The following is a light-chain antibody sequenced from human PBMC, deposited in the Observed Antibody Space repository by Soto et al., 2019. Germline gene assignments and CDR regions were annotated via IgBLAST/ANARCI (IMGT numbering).Light chain of an antibody. CDR1: QRVSSN. CDR3: QQRNVWPPVT. Sequence: IVMTQSPATLSVSPGETATLSCRASQRVSSNLAWYQQKPGQAPRLLIYGASTRATGIPARFSGSGSGTDFTLTISSLEPEDSAVYYCQQRNVWPPVTFGQGTRLEIK. V-gene: IGKV3-15*01. CDR2: GAS. J-gene: IGKJ5*01.